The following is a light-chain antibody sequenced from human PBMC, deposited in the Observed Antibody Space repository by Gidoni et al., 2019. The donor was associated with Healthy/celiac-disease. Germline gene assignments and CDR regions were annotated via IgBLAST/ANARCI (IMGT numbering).Light chain of an antibody. Sequence: SYELTQPPSVSVSPGQTASITCSGDKLGDKYACWYQQKPGQSPVLVIYQDSKRPSGIPERFSGSSSGNTATLTISGTQAMDEADYYCQACDSSTARVFGGGTKLTVL. J-gene: IGLJ2*01. V-gene: IGLV3-1*01. CDR1: KLGDKY. CDR2: QDS. CDR3: QACDSSTARV.